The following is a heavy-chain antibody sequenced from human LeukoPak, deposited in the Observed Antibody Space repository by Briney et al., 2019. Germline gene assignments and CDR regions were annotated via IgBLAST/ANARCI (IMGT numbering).Heavy chain of an antibody. CDR1: GGSFSGYY. J-gene: IGHJ4*02. CDR3: ARDRGCSGGSCYYDY. V-gene: IGHV4-34*01. D-gene: IGHD2-15*01. CDR2: INHSGST. Sequence: PSETLSLTCAVYGGSFSGYYWSWIRQPPGKGLEWIGEINHSGSTNYNPSLKSRVTISVDTSKNQFSLRLSSVTAADTAVYYCARDRGCSGGSCYYDYWGQGTLVTVSS.